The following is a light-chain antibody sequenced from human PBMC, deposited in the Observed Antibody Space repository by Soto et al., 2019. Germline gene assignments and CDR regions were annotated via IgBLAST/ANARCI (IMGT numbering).Light chain of an antibody. CDR3: QSYDSSLSGWV. J-gene: IGLJ3*02. CDR2: GNS. CDR1: NSNIGAGYD. Sequence: QSVLTQPPSVSGAPGQRVTISCTGYNSNIGAGYDVHWYQQPPGTAPKLLIYGNSNRPSGVPDRFSASKSGTSASLAITGLQAEDEADYYCQSYDSSLSGWVFGGGTKL. V-gene: IGLV1-40*01.